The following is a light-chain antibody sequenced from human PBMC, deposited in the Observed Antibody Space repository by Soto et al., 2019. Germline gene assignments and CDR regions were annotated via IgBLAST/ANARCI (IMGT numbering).Light chain of an antibody. CDR1: QSVSSSY. J-gene: IGKJ1*01. V-gene: IGKV3-20*01. CDR2: GAS. Sequence: EIVLPQSPGTLSLSPGERATLSCRASQSVSSSYLAWYQQKPGQAPRLLIYGASSRATGIPDRFSGSGSGTDFTLTISRLEPEDFAVYYCQQYGSSPPWTLGQGTKVDIK. CDR3: QQYGSSPPWT.